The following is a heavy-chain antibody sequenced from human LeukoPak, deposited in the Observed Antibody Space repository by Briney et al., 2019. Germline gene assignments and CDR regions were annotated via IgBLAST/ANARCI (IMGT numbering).Heavy chain of an antibody. CDR2: ISGSGGST. CDR1: GFTFSSYA. J-gene: IGHJ4*02. V-gene: IGHV3-23*01. D-gene: IGHD3-22*01. CDR3: ATGRYDSSGYYY. Sequence: GGSLRLSCAASGFTFSSYAMSWVRQAPGKGLEWVSGISGSGGSTYYADSVKGRFTISRDNSKNTLYLQMNSLRAEDTAVYYCATGRYDSSGYYYWGQGTLVTVSS.